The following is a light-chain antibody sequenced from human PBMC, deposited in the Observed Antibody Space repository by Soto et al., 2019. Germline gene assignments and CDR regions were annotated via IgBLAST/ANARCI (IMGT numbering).Light chain of an antibody. Sequence: EIVLTQSPDTLSLSPVERATLSCRASQSVSNTYLAWYQQKPGQAPRLLIYDASNRVPGIPDRFSGSGSGSDFTLTISRLEPEDFAVYYCQQYGGSYSPFGQGTKVDI. CDR1: QSVSNTY. CDR2: DAS. V-gene: IGKV3-20*01. J-gene: IGKJ1*01. CDR3: QQYGGSYSP.